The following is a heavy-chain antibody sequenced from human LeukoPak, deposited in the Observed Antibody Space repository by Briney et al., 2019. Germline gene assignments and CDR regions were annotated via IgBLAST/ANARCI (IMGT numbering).Heavy chain of an antibody. Sequence: GGSLRLSCAASGFTFSSYAMSWVRQAPGTGLEWVSTISGSGGSTYHADSVKGRFTISRDNSKNTLYLQMNSLRAEDTAVYYCAKSKKNWEDDAFDFWGQGTMVTVSS. CDR1: GFTFSSYA. J-gene: IGHJ3*01. CDR2: ISGSGGST. V-gene: IGHV3-23*01. CDR3: AKSKKNWEDDAFDF. D-gene: IGHD7-27*01.